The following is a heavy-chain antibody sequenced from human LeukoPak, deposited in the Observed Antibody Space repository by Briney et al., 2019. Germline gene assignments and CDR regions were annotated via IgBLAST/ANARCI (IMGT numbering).Heavy chain of an antibody. CDR3: ARDKGSSWSDAFDI. CDR2: ISIPGSI. V-gene: IGHV3-53*01. D-gene: IGHD6-13*01. Sequence: TGGSLRLSCAASGFTVSSNYMTRVRQAPGKGLEWVSVISIPGSITYADSVKGRFTTSRDNSKNTLYLQMNSLRADDTAVYYCARDKGSSWSDAFDIWGQGTMVTVS. J-gene: IGHJ3*02. CDR1: GFTVSSNY.